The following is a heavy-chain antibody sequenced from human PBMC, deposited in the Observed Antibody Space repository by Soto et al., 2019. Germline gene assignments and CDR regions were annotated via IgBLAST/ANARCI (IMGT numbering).Heavy chain of an antibody. V-gene: IGHV1-2*04. CDR3: TRGPYIAPLAARPYCLDYGMDV. Sequence: ASVKVSCKASGYTFTGYYMHWVRQAPGQGLEGMGWINPNSGGTNYAQKFQGWVTMTRDTSISTAYMELSRLRSDDTAVYYCTRGPYIAPLAARPYCLDYGMDVWGQGTTVTLSS. J-gene: IGHJ6*01. D-gene: IGHD6-6*01. CDR1: GYTFTGYY. CDR2: INPNSGGT.